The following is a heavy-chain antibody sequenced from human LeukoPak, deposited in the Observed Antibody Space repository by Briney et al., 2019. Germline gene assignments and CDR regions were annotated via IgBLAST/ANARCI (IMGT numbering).Heavy chain of an antibody. D-gene: IGHD4-17*01. J-gene: IGHJ4*01. CDR1: GFTFSSYW. CDR3: ARDHGDSRIFDY. Sequence: GGSLRLSCAASGFTFSSYWMTWVRQAPGKGLEWVANIKQDGSEKYYVDSVKGRFTISRDNAKNSLYLQMNSLRVEDTSVYYCARDHGDSRIFDYWGQGTLVTVSS. V-gene: IGHV3-7*04. CDR2: IKQDGSEK.